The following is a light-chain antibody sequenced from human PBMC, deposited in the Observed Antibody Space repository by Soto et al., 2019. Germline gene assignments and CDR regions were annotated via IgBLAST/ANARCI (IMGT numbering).Light chain of an antibody. Sequence: DIPMTQSPSSLSASVGDKVTIACRASQSITSYLNWYQQKPGKAPKLLIYAASSLQSGVPSRFSGSGSGTDFTLTISSLQPEDFATYYCQQSYSTPRTFGQGTKVESK. CDR3: QQSYSTPRT. J-gene: IGKJ1*01. V-gene: IGKV1-39*01. CDR1: QSITSY. CDR2: AAS.